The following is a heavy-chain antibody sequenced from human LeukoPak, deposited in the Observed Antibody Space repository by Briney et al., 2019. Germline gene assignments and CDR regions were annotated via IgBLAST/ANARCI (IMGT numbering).Heavy chain of an antibody. J-gene: IGHJ3*02. CDR2: IYYSGST. Sequence: PSETLSLTCTVSGGSISSGGYYWSWIRQHPGKGLGWIGYIYYSGSTNYNPSLKSRVTISVDTSKNQFSLKLSSVTAADTAVYYCARSSYSLAFDIWGQGTMVTVSS. CDR1: GGSISSGGYY. D-gene: IGHD3-10*01. V-gene: IGHV4-61*08. CDR3: ARSSYSLAFDI.